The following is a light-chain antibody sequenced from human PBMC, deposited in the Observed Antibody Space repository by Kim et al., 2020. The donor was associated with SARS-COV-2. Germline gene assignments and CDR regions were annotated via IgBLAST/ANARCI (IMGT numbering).Light chain of an antibody. CDR2: DVA. CDR1: NLGSKR. Sequence: SYELTQPPSVSVAPGETARISCEGNNLGSKRVHWYQQKSGQAPMLTIYDVADRPPRISERFSGSRSGSSAILTIRRVEAGDEADYFCQVWDTDSDSWVFGGGTQLTVL. CDR3: QVWDTDSDSWV. J-gene: IGLJ3*02. V-gene: IGLV3-21*04.